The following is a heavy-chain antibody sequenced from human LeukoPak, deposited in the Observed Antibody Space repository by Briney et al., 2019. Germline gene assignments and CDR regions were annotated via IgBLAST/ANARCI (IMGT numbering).Heavy chain of an antibody. Sequence: SETLSLTCAVYGGSFSGYYWSWIRQPPGKGLEWIGEINHSGSTNYNPSLKSRVTISVDTSKNQFSLKLSSVTAADTAVYYCARVWSGSGSSGLDHWGQGTLVTVSS. V-gene: IGHV4-34*01. J-gene: IGHJ4*02. CDR2: INHSGST. CDR1: GGSFSGYY. D-gene: IGHD1-26*01. CDR3: ARVWSGSGSSGLDH.